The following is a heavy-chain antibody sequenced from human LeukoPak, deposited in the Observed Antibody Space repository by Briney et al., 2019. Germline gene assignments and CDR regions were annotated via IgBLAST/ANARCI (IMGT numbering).Heavy chain of an antibody. V-gene: IGHV1-3*01. D-gene: IGHD3-3*01. CDR1: GYTFTSYA. J-gene: IGHJ4*02. Sequence: ASVKVSCKASGYTFTSYAMHWVRQAPGQRLEWMGWINAGNGNTKYSQKFQGRVTITRDTSASTAYMVLSSLRSEDTAVYYCARDEARITIFGVAGYFDYWGQGTLVTVSS. CDR3: ARDEARITIFGVAGYFDY. CDR2: INAGNGNT.